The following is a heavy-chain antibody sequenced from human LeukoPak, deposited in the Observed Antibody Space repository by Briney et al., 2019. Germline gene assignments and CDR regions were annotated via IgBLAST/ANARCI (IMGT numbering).Heavy chain of an antibody. V-gene: IGHV4-34*01. CDR3: ARRSHGYYRVYFHD. D-gene: IGHD3-3*01. J-gene: IGHJ4*02. CDR2: INHSGSA. Sequence: SETLSLTCTVSGGSISSYYWSWIRQPPGKGLEWIGEINHSGSADYNPSLKSRVTISVDTSKNQFSLKLSSVTAADTAVYYCARRSHGYYRVYFHDWGQGTLVTVSS. CDR1: GGSISSYY.